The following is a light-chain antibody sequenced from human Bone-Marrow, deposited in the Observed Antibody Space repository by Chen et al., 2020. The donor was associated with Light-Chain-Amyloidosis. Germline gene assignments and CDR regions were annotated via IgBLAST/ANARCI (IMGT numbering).Light chain of an antibody. CDR3: QSADSSGTYEVI. V-gene: IGLV3-25*03. CDR2: RDT. J-gene: IGLJ2*01. CDR1: DLPTKY. Sequence: SYELHQPPSLSVPPGQTASITCSGDDLPTKYAYWYQQKPGQAPVLVIHRDTERPSGISERFSGSSSGTTATLTISGVQAEDEADYHCQSADSSGTYEVIFGGGTKLTVL.